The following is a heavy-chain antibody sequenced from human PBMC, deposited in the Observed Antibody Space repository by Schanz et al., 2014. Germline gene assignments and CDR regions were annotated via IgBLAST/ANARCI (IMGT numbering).Heavy chain of an antibody. J-gene: IGHJ3*02. V-gene: IGHV3-74*02. CDR1: GFTFSSHW. D-gene: IGHD4-17*01. CDR2: INSVGSNT. Sequence: EVHLLDSGGGLVQPGGSLRLSCAASGFTFSSHWMHWVRQDPGKGLVWVARINSVGSNTDYADSVTGRFTISRDNAKNTLYLQMNTLRAEDTAVYYCARKMKLGVYGGKGHDSLDIWGQGTRVTVSS. CDR3: ARKMKLGVYGGKGHDSLDI.